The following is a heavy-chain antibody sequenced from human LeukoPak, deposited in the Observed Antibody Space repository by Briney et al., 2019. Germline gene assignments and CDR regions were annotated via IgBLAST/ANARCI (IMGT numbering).Heavy chain of an antibody. CDR2: VFADGSNV. D-gene: IGHD3-10*02. J-gene: IGHJ4*02. CDR3: GRNVDNWNYVDY. V-gene: IGHV3-30*02. CDR1: GFTFSSYG. Sequence: PGGSLRLSCAASGFTFSSYGMHWVRQAPGKGLEWLSFVFADGSNVFYADSVRGRFTISRDNRNNILYLQMNSLRAEDTAMYFCGRNVDNWNYVDYWGQGALVTVSS.